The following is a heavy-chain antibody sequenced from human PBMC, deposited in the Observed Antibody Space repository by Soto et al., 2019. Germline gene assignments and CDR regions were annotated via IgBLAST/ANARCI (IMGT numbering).Heavy chain of an antibody. V-gene: IGHV4-30-4*02. CDR2: ISYSGTT. CDR3: ARGRGYSYGLDP. J-gene: IGHJ5*02. Sequence: SDTLSLTCTVTGYSISSNNNYWSCIRQPPGEGLEWIGFISYSGTTSYSPSLKSRVAISLDTSKNQFSLSLSSVTAADTAVYYCARGRGYSYGLDPWGQGTLVTVS. D-gene: IGHD5-18*01. CDR1: GYSISSNNNY.